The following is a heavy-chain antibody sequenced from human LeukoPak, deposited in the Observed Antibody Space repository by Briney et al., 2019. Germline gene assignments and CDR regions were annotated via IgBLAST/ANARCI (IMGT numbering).Heavy chain of an antibody. D-gene: IGHD5-12*01. CDR3: ARVSTNSRVAGYDPQWYFDL. J-gene: IGHJ2*01. V-gene: IGHV1-18*04. CDR2: ISAYNSNT. CDR1: GYTFINYG. Sequence: ASMKVSCTASGYTFINYGFSWVRQAPGQDLEWVGWISAYNSNTNYLQKFQGRVTMTTDTSTNTVYMELRSLRSDDTAVYYCARVSTNSRVAGYDPQWYFDLWGRGTPVTVSP.